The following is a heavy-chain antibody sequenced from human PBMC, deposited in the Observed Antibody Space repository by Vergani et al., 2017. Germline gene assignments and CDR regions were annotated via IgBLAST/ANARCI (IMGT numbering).Heavy chain of an antibody. CDR3: ASRVSAGGGLDT. J-gene: IGHJ5*02. Sequence: EVQLVESGGGLVQPGGSLRLSCAASGFTFSSYWMTWVRQSPGKGLEWVSSITSTGATINYADSVKGRFTISRDNAKKFLYLQMNNLRAEDTALYYCASRVSAGGGLDTWGQGTLVTVS. CDR2: ITSTGATI. V-gene: IGHV3-21*01. CDR1: GFTFSSYW. D-gene: IGHD2-15*01.